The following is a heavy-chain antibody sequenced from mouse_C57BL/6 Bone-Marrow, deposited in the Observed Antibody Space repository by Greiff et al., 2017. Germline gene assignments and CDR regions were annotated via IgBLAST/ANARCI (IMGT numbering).Heavy chain of an antibody. CDR3: ARSYDYDDYTMDY. V-gene: IGHV1-64*01. Sequence: VQLQQPGAELVKPGASVKLSCKASGYTFTNYWMHWVKQRPGQGLEWIGMMHPKGGSPDYNEKFKSEATLSVDKSSRTAYMELSSLTSEDSAVYYCARSYDYDDYTMDYWGQGTSVTVSS. CDR1: GYTFTNYW. J-gene: IGHJ4*01. CDR2: MHPKGGSP. D-gene: IGHD2-4*01.